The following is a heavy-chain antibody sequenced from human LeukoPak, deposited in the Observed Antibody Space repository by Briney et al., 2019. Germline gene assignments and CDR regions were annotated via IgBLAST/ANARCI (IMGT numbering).Heavy chain of an antibody. D-gene: IGHD3-10*01. CDR1: GFTFSTYG. V-gene: IGHV3-74*01. CDR3: ARDYEAYGSGRGVDY. Sequence: GGSLRLSCAASGFTFSTYGMHWVRQAPGKGLVWVSRINTDGSSISYADSVKGRFTISRDNAKNTLYLQMNSLRAEDTAVYYCARDYEAYGSGRGVDYWGQGTLVTVSS. J-gene: IGHJ4*02. CDR2: INTDGSSI.